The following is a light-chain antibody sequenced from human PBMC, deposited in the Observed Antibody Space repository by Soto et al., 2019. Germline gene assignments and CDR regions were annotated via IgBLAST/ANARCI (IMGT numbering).Light chain of an antibody. CDR3: QQYDILPRT. J-gene: IGKJ1*01. Sequence: DLQMTQSPSSLSASEGHRVTITCRASQDISNYLSWYQYKPGKAPKLLIYDASNLKEGVPSRFSGSRSGTHFTFSISSLQPEDIATYYCQQYDILPRTFGQGTRVDIK. CDR1: QDISNY. CDR2: DAS. V-gene: IGKV1-33*01.